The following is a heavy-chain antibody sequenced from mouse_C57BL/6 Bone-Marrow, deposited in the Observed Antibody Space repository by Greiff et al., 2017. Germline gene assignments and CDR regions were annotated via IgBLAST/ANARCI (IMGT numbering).Heavy chain of an antibody. D-gene: IGHD1-1*01. CDR3: AGTVKDYAMDY. CDR1: GYTFTSYG. Sequence: VQLQQSGAELARPGASVKLSCKASGYTFTSYGISWVKQRTGPGLEWIGELYPRSGNPYYNEKFKGKATLTADKSSSTAYMELRSLTFEDSAVYFCAGTVKDYAMDYWGKGTSVTVSS. CDR2: LYPRSGNP. V-gene: IGHV1-81*01. J-gene: IGHJ4*01.